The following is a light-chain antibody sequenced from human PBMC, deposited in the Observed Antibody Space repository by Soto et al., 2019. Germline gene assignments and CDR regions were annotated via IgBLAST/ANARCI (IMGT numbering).Light chain of an antibody. V-gene: IGKV3-11*01. CDR1: QSVSRY. CDR2: DAS. Sequence: EIVLRQSPATLSLSPGERATLSFRASQSVSRYLAWYQQKPGQAPRLLIYDASNRATGIPARFSGSGSGTDFTLTISSLEPEDFAVYYCQQRSNWPPVTFGQGTKVDIK. J-gene: IGKJ1*01. CDR3: QQRSNWPPVT.